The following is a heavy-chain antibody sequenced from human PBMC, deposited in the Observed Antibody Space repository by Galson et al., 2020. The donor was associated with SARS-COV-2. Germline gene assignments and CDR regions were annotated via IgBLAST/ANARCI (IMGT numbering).Heavy chain of an antibody. D-gene: IGHD3-9*01. J-gene: IGHJ4*02. CDR1: GFTFSSYS. Sequence: GGSLRLSCAASGFTFSSYSMNWVRQASGKGLEWVSYISSSSSTIYYADSVKGRFTISRDNAKNSLYLQMNSLRAEDTAVYYCARSRFDWLFALDYWGQGTLVTVSS. CDR3: ARSRFDWLFALDY. CDR2: ISSSSSTI. V-gene: IGHV3-48*01.